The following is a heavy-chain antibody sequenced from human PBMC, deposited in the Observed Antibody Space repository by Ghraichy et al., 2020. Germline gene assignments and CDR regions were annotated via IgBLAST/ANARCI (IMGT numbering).Heavy chain of an antibody. CDR1: GDSVSGNSAV. CDR3: ARSAVRGGLFDC. D-gene: IGHD3-10*01. Sequence: SQTLSLTCAISGDSVSGNSAVWNWIRQSPSRGLEWLGRTYYRSKWYNDYAVSVKSRITISPDTSKNQVSLQLNSVTPEDTAVYYCARSAVRGGLFDCWGQGSPVTVSS. CDR2: TYYRSKWYN. J-gene: IGHJ4*02. V-gene: IGHV6-1*01.